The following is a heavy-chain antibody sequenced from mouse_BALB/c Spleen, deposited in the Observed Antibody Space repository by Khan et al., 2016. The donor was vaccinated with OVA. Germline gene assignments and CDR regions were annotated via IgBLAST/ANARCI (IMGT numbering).Heavy chain of an antibody. CDR3: ARAYYRYDGYYAMDY. J-gene: IGHJ4*01. Sequence: QMQLEESGPGLVAPSQSLSITCTVSGFSLSRYNIHWVRQPPGKGLEWLGMIWGGGGTDYNSTLKIRLSISKDNSTSQVFLKMNSLQTDDTAMYYCARAYYRYDGYYAMDYWGQGTSVTVSS. CDR2: IWGGGGT. CDR1: GFSLSRYN. V-gene: IGHV2-6-4*01. D-gene: IGHD2-14*01.